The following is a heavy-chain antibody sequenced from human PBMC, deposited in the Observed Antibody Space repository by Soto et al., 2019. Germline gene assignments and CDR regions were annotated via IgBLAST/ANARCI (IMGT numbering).Heavy chain of an antibody. D-gene: IGHD6-19*01. CDR2: ISAYSGNT. V-gene: IGHV1-18*01. CDR3: ARVIAVAGKGNWFDP. CDR1: GYTFTSYG. Sequence: ASVKVSCKASGYTFTSYGISWVRQAPGQGLEWMGWISAYSGNTNYAQKLQGRVTMTTDTSTSTAYMELRSLRSDDTAVYYCARVIAVAGKGNWFDPWGQGTLVTVSS. J-gene: IGHJ5*02.